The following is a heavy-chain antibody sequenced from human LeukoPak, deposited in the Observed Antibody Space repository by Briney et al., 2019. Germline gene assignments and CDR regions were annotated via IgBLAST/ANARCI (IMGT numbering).Heavy chain of an antibody. CDR2: IKNKTYGGTT. J-gene: IGHJ4*02. Sequence: GGSLRLSCAASGFIFSSAWMTWVRQAPGKGLEWVGHIKNKTYGGTTDYAAPVKGRFIISRDDSKNTLYLQMNRLRTDDTAVYYCAGGLCSSTGCYQGPFDFWGQGMLVTVSS. V-gene: IGHV3-15*01. CDR1: GFIFSSAW. D-gene: IGHD2-2*01. CDR3: AGGLCSSTGCYQGPFDF.